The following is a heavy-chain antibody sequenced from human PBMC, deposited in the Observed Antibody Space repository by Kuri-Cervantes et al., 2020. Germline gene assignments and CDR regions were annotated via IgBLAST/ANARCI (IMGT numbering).Heavy chain of an antibody. CDR1: GFTFSSYS. CDR2: ISSSGSTI. Sequence: GESLKISCAASGFTFSSYSMNWVRQAPGKGLEWVSSISSSGSTIYYADSVKGRFTISRDNAKNSLYLQMSSLRAEDTAVYYCAKETAATTDYWGQGTLVTVSS. J-gene: IGHJ4*02. CDR3: AKETAATTDY. D-gene: IGHD2-15*01. V-gene: IGHV3-21*04.